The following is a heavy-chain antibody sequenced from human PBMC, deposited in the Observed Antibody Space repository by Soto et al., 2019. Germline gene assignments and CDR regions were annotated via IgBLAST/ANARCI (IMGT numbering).Heavy chain of an antibody. CDR2: INPNSDGT. J-gene: IGHJ4*02. V-gene: IGHV1-2*04. CDR3: ARAPIQLWYLFDY. Sequence: VASVKVSCKASGYTFTGYYMHWVRQAPGQGREWMGWINPNSDGTNYAQKFQGWVTMARDTSISTAYMELSRLRSDYSAVYYCARAPIQLWYLFDYWGQGTLVTVSS. D-gene: IGHD5-18*01. CDR1: GYTFTGYY.